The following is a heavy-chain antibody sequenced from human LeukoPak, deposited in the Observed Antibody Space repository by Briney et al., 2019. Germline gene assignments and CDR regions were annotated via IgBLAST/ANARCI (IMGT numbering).Heavy chain of an antibody. D-gene: IGHD6-19*01. CDR3: ARDPPFGGGCPQTHFAS. CDR1: GFSFDEYA. Sequence: GGSLRLSCAPSGFSFDEYAMHWVRQAPGKGLEWVAFIAYDGGNIHYADSVKGRFTISRDNSRNTLYLQMNTLRPEDTAVYYCARDPPFGGGCPQTHFASWGQAPLVPVSS. J-gene: IGHJ1*01. V-gene: IGHV3-30*04. CDR2: IAYDGGNI.